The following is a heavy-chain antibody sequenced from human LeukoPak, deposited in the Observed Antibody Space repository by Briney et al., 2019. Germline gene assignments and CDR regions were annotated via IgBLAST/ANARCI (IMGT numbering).Heavy chain of an antibody. J-gene: IGHJ3*02. CDR3: AKRLHYHSDGFYYSAAFDI. Sequence: GGSLRLSCAASGFTFSTEAMNWVRQAPGKRLEWVSSISGKTYYADSVKGRFTISRDNSKNTLYLQMNSLRAEDTAVYYCAKRLHYHSDGFYYSAAFDIWGQGTMVTVSS. CDR2: ISGKT. V-gene: IGHV3-23*01. CDR1: GFTFSTEA. D-gene: IGHD3-22*01.